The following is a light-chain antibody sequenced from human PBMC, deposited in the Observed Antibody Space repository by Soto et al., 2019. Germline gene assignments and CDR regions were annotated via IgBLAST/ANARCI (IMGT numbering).Light chain of an antibody. Sequence: EIVLTQSPGTLSLSPGERATLSCRASQSVSSSYLAWYQQKPGQAPRLLIYGASSRATGIPDRFSGSGSGTDFTLTISRLEPDDFAVYYWHQYDSSPLTFGGGTKVEIK. J-gene: IGKJ4*01. CDR2: GAS. V-gene: IGKV3-20*01. CDR1: QSVSSSY. CDR3: HQYDSSPLT.